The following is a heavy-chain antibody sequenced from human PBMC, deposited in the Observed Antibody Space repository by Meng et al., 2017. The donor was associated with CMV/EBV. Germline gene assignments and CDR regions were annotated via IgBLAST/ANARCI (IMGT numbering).Heavy chain of an antibody. V-gene: IGHV3-21*06. J-gene: IGHJ5*01. CDR3: ARGQLGFTQGLKLDS. Sequence: GHLVESGGGLAKSGVALELSGLVPGCTFSRYEMGWVRQAPGKGLEWVSSIELSSGYMNYSHSVKGRVTMSRDNAKNSLYLQINSLRAEDTAVYYCARGQLGFTQGLKLDSWGQGTLVTVSS. CDR2: IELSSGYM. CDR1: GCTFSRYE. D-gene: IGHD1-1*01.